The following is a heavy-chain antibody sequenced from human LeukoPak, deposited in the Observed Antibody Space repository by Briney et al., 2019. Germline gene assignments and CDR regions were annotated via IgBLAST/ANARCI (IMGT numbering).Heavy chain of an antibody. D-gene: IGHD3-22*01. CDR2: IYYRGSI. CDR3: GSGYYYPCDY. Sequence: SETLSLTCTVSGGSISSGGYYWSWIRQHPGKGLEWIGYIYYRGSIYYNPSLKSRVTISVDTSKNQFSLKLSSVTAADTAVYYCGSGYYYPCDYWGQGTLVTVSS. V-gene: IGHV4-31*03. CDR1: GGSISSGGYY. J-gene: IGHJ4*02.